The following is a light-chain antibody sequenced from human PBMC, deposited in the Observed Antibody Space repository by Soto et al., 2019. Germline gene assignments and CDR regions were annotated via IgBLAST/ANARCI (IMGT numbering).Light chain of an antibody. V-gene: IGLV1-44*01. CDR1: SSNIGSGT. CDR2: GNN. J-gene: IGLJ3*02. Sequence: QSVLTQPPSVSGTPGQRVTISCSGGSSNIGSGTVNWYQQLPGTAPKLLIYGNNRRPSGVPDRFSGSRSGSSASLAITGLQPEDEADYYCQSYDTSVTGSWVFGGGTKVTVL. CDR3: QSYDTSVTGSWV.